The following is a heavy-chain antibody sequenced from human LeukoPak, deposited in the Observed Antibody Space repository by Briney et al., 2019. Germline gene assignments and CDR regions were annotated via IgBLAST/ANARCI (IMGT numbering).Heavy chain of an antibody. J-gene: IGHJ4*02. CDR3: ATIGNCSSTSCAFFDY. Sequence: NPSETLSLTCTVSGGSISSYYWSWVRQPPGKGLEWIGEIYHSGSTNYNPSLKSRVTISLDKSKNQFSLKLSSVTAADTAVYYCATIGNCSSTSCAFFDYWGQGTLVTVSS. V-gene: IGHV4-4*02. CDR1: GGSISSYY. D-gene: IGHD2-2*01. CDR2: IYHSGST.